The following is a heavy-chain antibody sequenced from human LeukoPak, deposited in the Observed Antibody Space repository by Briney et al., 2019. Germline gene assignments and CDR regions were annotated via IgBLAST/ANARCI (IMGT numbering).Heavy chain of an antibody. V-gene: IGHV3-48*01. CDR2: ISSSSSTI. Sequence: GGSLRLSCAASGFTFSSYSMNWVRQAPGKGLEWVSYISSSSSTIYYADSVKGRFTISRDNAKNSLYLQMNSLRAEDTAVYYCARDLNWGYSSSSDAFDIWGQGTMVTVSS. D-gene: IGHD6-6*01. J-gene: IGHJ3*02. CDR1: GFTFSSYS. CDR3: ARDLNWGYSSSSDAFDI.